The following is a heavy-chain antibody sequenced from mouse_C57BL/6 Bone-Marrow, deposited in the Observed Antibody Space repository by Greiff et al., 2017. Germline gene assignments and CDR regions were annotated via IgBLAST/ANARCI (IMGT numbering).Heavy chain of an antibody. CDR3: AREPYYYGSSPWYFDV. Sequence: EVQLVESGGGLVKPGGSLKLSCAASGFTFSGYTMSWVRPTPEKRLEWVATISGGGGNTYYPDSVKGRFTISRDNAKNTLYLQRSSLRSEDTALYYCAREPYYYGSSPWYFDVWGTGTTVTVSS. J-gene: IGHJ1*03. D-gene: IGHD1-1*01. CDR2: ISGGGGNT. CDR1: GFTFSGYT. V-gene: IGHV5-9*01.